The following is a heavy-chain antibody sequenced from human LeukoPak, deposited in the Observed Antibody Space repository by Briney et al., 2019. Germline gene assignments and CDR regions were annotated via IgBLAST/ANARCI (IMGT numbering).Heavy chain of an antibody. Sequence: GEALKISCKGSGYSFTSYWIGWVRHMPGKGLEWMGIIYPGDSDTRYSPSFQGQVTISADKSISTAYLQWSSLKASDTAMYYCARQEMATITASPFDYWGQGTLVTVSS. CDR3: ARQEMATITASPFDY. V-gene: IGHV5-51*01. D-gene: IGHD5-24*01. CDR1: GYSFTSYW. CDR2: IYPGDSDT. J-gene: IGHJ4*02.